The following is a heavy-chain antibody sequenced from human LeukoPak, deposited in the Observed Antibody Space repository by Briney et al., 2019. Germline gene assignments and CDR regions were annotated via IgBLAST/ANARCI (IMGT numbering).Heavy chain of an antibody. J-gene: IGHJ4*02. CDR3: ARDLSVYSAN. Sequence: PGGSLRLSCAASGFTFSSYEMNWVRQAPGKGLEWVSYISSSGSTIYYADSVKGRFTISRDNAKNSLYLQMNSLRAEDTAVYYRARDLSVYSANWGQGTLVTVSS. CDR2: ISSSGSTI. D-gene: IGHD5/OR15-5a*01. V-gene: IGHV3-48*03. CDR1: GFTFSSYE.